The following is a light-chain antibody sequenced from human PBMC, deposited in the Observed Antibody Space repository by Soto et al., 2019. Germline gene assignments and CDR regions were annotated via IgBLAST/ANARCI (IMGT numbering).Light chain of an antibody. J-gene: IGKJ5*01. V-gene: IGKV3D-15*01. CDR1: QAISGN. CDR3: QQYNNWPAIT. Sequence: EIVLTQSPGTLSLSPGEGASLSCRAIQAISGNYLAWYQHKPGQAPRLLMYGASSRATGIPARFSGSGSGTEFTLTISSLQSEDFAVYYCQQYNNWPAITFGQGTRLEIK. CDR2: GAS.